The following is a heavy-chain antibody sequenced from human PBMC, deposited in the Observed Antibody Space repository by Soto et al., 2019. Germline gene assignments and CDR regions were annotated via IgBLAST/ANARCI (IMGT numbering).Heavy chain of an antibody. Sequence: EVQLVESGGGLVQPGVSLRLSCAASGFTFSDHYMDWVRQAPGKGLEWVGRTRNKANSYTTEYAGSVKGRFTISRDDSKNSLYLQMNSLKTDDTAVYYCVRVRGGDTYHFDYWGQGTLVTVSS. J-gene: IGHJ4*02. CDR2: TRNKANSYTT. V-gene: IGHV3-72*01. CDR3: VRVRGGDTYHFDY. D-gene: IGHD3-10*01. CDR1: GFTFSDHY.